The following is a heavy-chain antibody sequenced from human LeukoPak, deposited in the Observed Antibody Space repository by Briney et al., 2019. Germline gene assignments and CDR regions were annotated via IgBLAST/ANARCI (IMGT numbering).Heavy chain of an antibody. V-gene: IGHV3-21*01. Sequence: PGGSLRLSCAASGFTFSSYSMNWVRQAPGQGLEWVSSISSGSSYIYYADSVKGRFTISRDNAKNSLYLQMNSLRAEDTAVYYCARDPDSGYDCWGQGTLVTVSS. D-gene: IGHD5-12*01. CDR3: ARDPDSGYDC. CDR1: GFTFSSYS. CDR2: ISSGSSYI. J-gene: IGHJ4*02.